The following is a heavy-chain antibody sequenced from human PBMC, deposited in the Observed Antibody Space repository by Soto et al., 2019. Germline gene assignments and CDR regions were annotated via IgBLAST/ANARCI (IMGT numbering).Heavy chain of an antibody. J-gene: IGHJ5*02. Sequence: QLQLQESGPGLVKPSETPSLTCTVSGGSISGTNYYWGWIRQPPGKGLEWIGSIFHTGSTYYNPSLKSRVTISVDTSKNQFSLNLSSVTGADTAVYYCATGSSWYNWFDPWGQGTLLTVSS. CDR3: ATGSSWYNWFDP. V-gene: IGHV4-39*05. D-gene: IGHD6-13*01. CDR1: GGSISGTNYY. CDR2: IFHTGST.